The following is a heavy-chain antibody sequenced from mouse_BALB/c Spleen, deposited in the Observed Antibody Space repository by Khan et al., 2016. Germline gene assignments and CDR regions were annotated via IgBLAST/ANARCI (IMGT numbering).Heavy chain of an antibody. CDR1: GYAFSSYW. D-gene: IGHD4-1*01. V-gene: IGHV1-80*01. Sequence: QVQLKQSGAELVRPGSSVKISCKASGYAFSSYWMNWVKQRPGQGLEWIGQIYPGDGDTNYNGKFKGKATLTGDKSSSTAYMQLSSLTSEDSAVYFCAKLTWTREAMDYWGQGTSVTVSS. J-gene: IGHJ4*01. CDR3: AKLTWTREAMDY. CDR2: IYPGDGDT.